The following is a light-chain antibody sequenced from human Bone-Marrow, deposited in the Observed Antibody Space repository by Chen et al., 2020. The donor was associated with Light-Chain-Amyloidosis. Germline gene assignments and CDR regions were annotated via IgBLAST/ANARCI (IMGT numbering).Light chain of an antibody. CDR2: EVN. CDR1: SSDVGNYNL. J-gene: IGLJ2*01. V-gene: IGLV2-23*02. CDR3: GSYAGSNTVV. Sequence: QSALTQPASVSGSPGQSITLSCPGSSSDVGNYNLVSWYQQHPGKAPKLMIFEVNKRPSGVSNRFSGSKSGNTASLTISGLLAEDEADYHCGSYAGSNTVVFGGGTKLTVL.